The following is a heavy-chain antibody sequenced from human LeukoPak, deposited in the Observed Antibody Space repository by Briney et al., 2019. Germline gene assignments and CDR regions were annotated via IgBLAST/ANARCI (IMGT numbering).Heavy chain of an antibody. CDR3: ARYGSGTSYITNYFDY. CDR1: GFTVSDNH. D-gene: IGHD3-10*01. J-gene: IGHJ4*02. V-gene: IGHV3-48*02. CDR2: ISSDSRTI. Sequence: GGSLRLSCAVSGFTVSDNHMSWVRQAPGKGLEWVSYISSDSRTIYYADSVKGRFTISRDNAKNSLYLQMKSLRDEDTAVYYCARYGSGTSYITNYFDYWGQGTLVTVSS.